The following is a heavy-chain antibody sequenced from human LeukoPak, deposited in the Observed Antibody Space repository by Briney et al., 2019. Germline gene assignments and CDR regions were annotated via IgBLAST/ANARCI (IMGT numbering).Heavy chain of an antibody. V-gene: IGHV3-23*01. CDR2: ISGSGDTT. CDR3: ARDYDAFDI. CDR1: GFIFSNYA. J-gene: IGHJ3*02. Sequence: GGSLRLSCATSGFIFSNYAVNWVRQAPGKGLEWVSIISGSGDTTYYADSVKGRFTISRDNSKNTLYLQMNSLRAEDTAVYYCARDYDAFDIWGQGTMVTVSS.